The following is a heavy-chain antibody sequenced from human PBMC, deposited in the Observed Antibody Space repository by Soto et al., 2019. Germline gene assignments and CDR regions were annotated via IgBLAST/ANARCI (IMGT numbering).Heavy chain of an antibody. J-gene: IGHJ4*02. CDR2: IKQDGSEK. CDR3: ASGIITGTTPY. CDR1: GFTFSSYW. Sequence: PGGSLRLSCAASGFTFSSYWMSWVRQAPGKGLEWVANIKQDGSEKYYVDSVKGRFTISRDNAKNSLYLQMNSLRAEDTAVYYWASGIITGTTPYGGQGTLVTVPS. V-gene: IGHV3-7*01. D-gene: IGHD1-20*01.